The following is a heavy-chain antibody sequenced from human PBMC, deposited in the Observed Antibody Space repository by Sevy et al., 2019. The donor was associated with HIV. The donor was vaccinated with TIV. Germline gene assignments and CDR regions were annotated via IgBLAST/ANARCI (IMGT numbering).Heavy chain of an antibody. CDR3: AGGDCSGSSCYSSWFDP. Sequence: SETLSLTCTVSGGSISSYYWSWIRQPPGKGLEWIGYIYYSGSTNYNPSLKSRVTISVDTSKNQFSLKLSSVTAADTAVYYCAGGDCSGSSCYSSWFDPWGQGTLVTVSS. CDR1: GGSISSYY. CDR2: IYYSGST. J-gene: IGHJ5*02. D-gene: IGHD2-15*01. V-gene: IGHV4-59*01.